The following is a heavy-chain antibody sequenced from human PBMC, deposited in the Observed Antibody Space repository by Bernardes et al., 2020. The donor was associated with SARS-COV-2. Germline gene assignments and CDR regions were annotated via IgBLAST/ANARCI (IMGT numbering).Heavy chain of an antibody. CDR1: GFIFSDSY. CDR2: ISGETGYT. D-gene: IGHD3-9*01. CDR3: ARDTSRFTASMDFES. J-gene: IGHJ4*02. V-gene: IGHV3-11*05. Sequence: GVLRLSFTASGFIFSDSYMSWIRQAPGKGLEWISYISGETGYTNYAGSVKGRFTISRDNARNSLYLQMTNLRADDTATYFCARDTSRFTASMDFESWGQGTLVTVSS.